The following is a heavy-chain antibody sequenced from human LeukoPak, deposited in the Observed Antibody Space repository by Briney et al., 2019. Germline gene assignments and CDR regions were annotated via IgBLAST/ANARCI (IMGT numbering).Heavy chain of an antibody. V-gene: IGHV3-7*01. Sequence: GGSLRLSCEACGFTLSTYWMSWVRQAPGKWLEWVANIKQDGSEKYYVDSVKGRFTISRDNAKNSLYLQVNSLRPEDTAIYYCVRDDLSVWGQGTLVTVSS. CDR2: IKQDGSEK. CDR1: GFTLSTYW. J-gene: IGHJ3*01. CDR3: VRDDLSV.